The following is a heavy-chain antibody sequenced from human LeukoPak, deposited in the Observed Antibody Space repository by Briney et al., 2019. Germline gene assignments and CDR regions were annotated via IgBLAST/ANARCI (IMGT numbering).Heavy chain of an antibody. V-gene: IGHV3-21*01. CDR2: ISSGSSYI. J-gene: IGHJ4*02. CDR1: GFTFSSYS. CDR3: ARDKDYGDKRLLDY. D-gene: IGHD4-23*01. Sequence: GGSLRLSCAASGFTFSSYSMNWVRQAPGKGLEWVSAISSGSSYIYYADSVKGRFTISRDNAKNSLYLQMDSLRAEDTAVYYCARDKDYGDKRLLDYWGQGTLVTVSS.